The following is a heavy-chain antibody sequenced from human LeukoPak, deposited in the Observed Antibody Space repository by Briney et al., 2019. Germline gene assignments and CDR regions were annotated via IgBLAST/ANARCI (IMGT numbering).Heavy chain of an antibody. Sequence: PGGSLRLSCAASGFTFSSYSMNWVRQAPGKGLEWVSSISSSSSYIYCADSVKGRFTISRDNAKNSLYLQMNSLRAEDTAVYYCARVQRYCSGGSCYDYYYYGMDVWGKGTTVTVSS. CDR3: ARVQRYCSGGSCYDYYYYGMDV. CDR1: GFTFSSYS. D-gene: IGHD2-15*01. V-gene: IGHV3-21*01. CDR2: ISSSSSYI. J-gene: IGHJ6*04.